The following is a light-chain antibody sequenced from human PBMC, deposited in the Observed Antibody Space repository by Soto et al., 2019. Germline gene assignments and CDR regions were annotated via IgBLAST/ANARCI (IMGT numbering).Light chain of an antibody. V-gene: IGKV1-8*01. J-gene: IGKJ4*01. CDR1: QGISSY. CDR2: AAS. CDR3: QQANSFPL. Sequence: AIRMTQSPSSLSASTGDRVTITCRASQGISSYLAWYQQKPGKAPKLLIYAASTLQSGVPSRFSGSGSGTDFTLTISSLQPEDFATYYCQQANSFPLFGGGTKVDIK.